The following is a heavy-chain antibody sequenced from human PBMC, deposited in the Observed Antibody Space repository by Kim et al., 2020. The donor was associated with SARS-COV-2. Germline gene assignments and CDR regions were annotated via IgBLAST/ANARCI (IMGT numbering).Heavy chain of an antibody. D-gene: IGHD3-10*01. CDR1: GGSISSGSYY. CDR2: IYTSGST. V-gene: IGHV4-61*02. Sequence: SETLSLTCTVSGGSISSGSYYWSWIRQPAGKGLEWIGRIYTSGSTNYNPSLKSRVTISVDTSKNQFSLKLSSVTAADTAVYYCAREEPWEVRGGPIFWGQGTLVTVSS. J-gene: IGHJ4*02. CDR3: AREEPWEVRGGPIF.